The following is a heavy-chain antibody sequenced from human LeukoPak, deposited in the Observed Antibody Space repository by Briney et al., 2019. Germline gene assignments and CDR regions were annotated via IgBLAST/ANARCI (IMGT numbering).Heavy chain of an antibody. CDR3: ARANVGGVWPRYYYYGMDV. J-gene: IGHJ6*02. D-gene: IGHD2-8*02. Sequence: SETLSLTCTVSGGSISSYYWSWIRQPPGKGLEWIGCIYYSGSTNYNPSLKSRVTISVDTSKNQFSLKLSSVTAADTAAYYSARANVGGVWPRYYYYGMDVWGQGTTVTVSS. CDR1: GGSISSYY. CDR2: IYYSGST. V-gene: IGHV4-59*01.